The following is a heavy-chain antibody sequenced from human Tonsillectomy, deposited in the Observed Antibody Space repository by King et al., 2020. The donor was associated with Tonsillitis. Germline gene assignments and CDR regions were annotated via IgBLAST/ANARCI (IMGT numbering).Heavy chain of an antibody. V-gene: IGHV3-30*02. CDR1: GFSFSTYG. D-gene: IGHD3-22*01. CDR2: IRYDGSNE. Sequence: VQLVESGGGVVQPGGSLRLSCAASGFSFSTYGMHWVRQAPGKGLEWVAFIRYDGSNEYYADSVKGRFTIPRDNSKNTLYLQMNSLKAEDTAMYYCASNYDNSGYLFDYWGQGTLVTVSS. J-gene: IGHJ4*02. CDR3: ASNYDNSGYLFDY.